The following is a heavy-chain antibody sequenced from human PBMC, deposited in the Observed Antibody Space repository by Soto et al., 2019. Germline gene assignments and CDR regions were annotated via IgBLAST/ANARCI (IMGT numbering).Heavy chain of an antibody. CDR2: ISYDGTNK. D-gene: IGHD6-19*01. CDR3: ERDPSPYTSGWYGVDF. Sequence: QVQLVESGGGVVQPGRSLRLSCAASGFMFSAYAMLWVRQAPGKGLEWVAAISYDGTNKYYADSVKGRFTISRDNSKNTLCLQMNSLRAEDTAVYYCERDPSPYTSGWYGVDFWGHGTLGTVSS. J-gene: IGHJ4*01. CDR1: GFMFSAYA. V-gene: IGHV3-30*04.